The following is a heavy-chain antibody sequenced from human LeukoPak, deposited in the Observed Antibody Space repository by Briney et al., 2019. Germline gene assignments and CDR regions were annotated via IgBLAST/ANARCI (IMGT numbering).Heavy chain of an antibody. J-gene: IGHJ4*02. Sequence: GGSLRLSCAASGFTFSSYSMNWVRQAPGKGLEWVANINQDGSEKYYGDSVKGRFTISRDNAKNSVYLQMSSLRAEDTAVYFCARDGHPFDSWGQGTLVTVSS. V-gene: IGHV3-7*01. CDR1: GFTFSSYS. CDR3: ARDGHPFDS. CDR2: INQDGSEK.